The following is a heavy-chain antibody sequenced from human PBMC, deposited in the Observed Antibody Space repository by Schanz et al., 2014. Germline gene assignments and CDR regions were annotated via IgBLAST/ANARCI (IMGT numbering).Heavy chain of an antibody. CDR2: IIPVLNIA. Sequence: QLQLVQSGAEVKKPGSSVKVSCKLSGGTFSSYTISWMRQAPGQGLEWMGKIIPVLNIATYAQRFQGRVSITADTSTNTAYMELSSLTAEDTAVHYCARGRGCYDYWGQGTLVTVSS. D-gene: IGHD2-21*01. CDR3: ARGRGCYDY. CDR1: GGTFSSYT. V-gene: IGHV1-69*02. J-gene: IGHJ4*02.